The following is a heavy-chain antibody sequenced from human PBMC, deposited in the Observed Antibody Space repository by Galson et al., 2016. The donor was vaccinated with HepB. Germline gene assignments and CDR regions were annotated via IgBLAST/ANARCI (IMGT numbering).Heavy chain of an antibody. D-gene: IGHD4-17*01. V-gene: IGHV3-23*01. CDR2: IRGGGGNT. J-gene: IGHJ4*02. CDR1: GFTFSSYA. Sequence: SLRLSCAASGFTFSSYAMSWVRQAPGKGLEWVSKIRGGGGNTYYADSVKGRFTISRDNSKNTLYLQMNGLRAADTAIYYCAKDLTPSGDRAPFYYWGQGTLVTVSS. CDR3: AKDLTPSGDRAPFYY.